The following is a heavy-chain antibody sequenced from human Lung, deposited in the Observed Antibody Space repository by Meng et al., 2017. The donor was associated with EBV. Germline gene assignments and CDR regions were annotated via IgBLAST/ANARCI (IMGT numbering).Heavy chain of an antibody. Sequence: QWQLQESGPGLVKPSPTRSLTCTVSGGSISSGGYYWSWIRQHPGKGLEWIGYIHSSGSTYYNPSLRSRLTISVDTSKNQFSLKLSSVTAADTAVYYCARASYGSGSPLGESWFDPWGQGTLVTVSS. J-gene: IGHJ5*02. CDR2: IHSSGST. CDR1: GGSISSGGYY. D-gene: IGHD3-10*01. V-gene: IGHV4-31*03. CDR3: ARASYGSGSPLGESWFDP.